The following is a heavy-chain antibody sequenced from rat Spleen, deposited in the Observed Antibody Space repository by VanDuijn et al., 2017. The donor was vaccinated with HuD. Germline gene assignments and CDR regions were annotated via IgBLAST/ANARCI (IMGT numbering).Heavy chain of an antibody. CDR3: TTSTYDWFVY. D-gene: IGHD2-1*01. CDR1: GFTFSNYG. CDR2: ILYDGSRT. Sequence: EVQLVESGGGLVQPGRSMKLSCAASGFTFSNYGMAWVRQAPKKGLEWVATILYDGSRTYYRDSVKGRFTFSRENAKNTLYLQMDSLRSEDTATYYCTTSTYDWFVYWGQGTLVTVSS. J-gene: IGHJ3*01. V-gene: IGHV5S10*01.